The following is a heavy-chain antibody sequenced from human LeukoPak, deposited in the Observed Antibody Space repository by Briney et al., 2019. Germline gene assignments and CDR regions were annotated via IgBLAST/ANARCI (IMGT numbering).Heavy chain of an antibody. V-gene: IGHV4-34*01. CDR1: GESFNDYY. D-gene: IGHD3/OR15-3a*01. Sequence: SETLSLTCAVYGESFNDYYWSWIRQPPGKGLEWIGEINHNGSTNYNPSLKSRVIILVDTSKNQFSLKLSSVTAADTAVYYCARGRTVFDPWGQGTLVTASS. CDR2: INHNGST. J-gene: IGHJ5*02. CDR3: ARGRTVFDP.